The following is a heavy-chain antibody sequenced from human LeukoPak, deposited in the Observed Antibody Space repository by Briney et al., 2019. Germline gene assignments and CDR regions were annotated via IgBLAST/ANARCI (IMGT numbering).Heavy chain of an antibody. CDR3: ARDDGYGYFDF. J-gene: IGHJ4*02. CDR2: TYYRSKWYH. V-gene: IGHV6-1*01. D-gene: IGHD5-24*01. CDR1: GDSVSSNRVA. Sequence: SQTLSLTCAISGDSVSSNRVAWNWTRQTPSRGLEWLARTYYRSKWYHDYAVSVESRITINPHTPKNQFSLQLNSVTPEDTAVYYCARDDGYGYFDFWGQGTLVTVSS.